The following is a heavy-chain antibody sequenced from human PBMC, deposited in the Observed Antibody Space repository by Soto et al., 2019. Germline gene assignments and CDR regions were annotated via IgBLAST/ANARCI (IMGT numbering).Heavy chain of an antibody. Sequence: ASVKVSCKASGYTFTSYCISWVRQAPGQGLEWMGWISAYNGNTNYAQKLQGRVTMTTDTSTSTAYMELRSLRSDDTAVYYCARDLTELELAGYWGQGTLVTVSS. D-gene: IGHD1-7*01. J-gene: IGHJ4*02. CDR2: ISAYNGNT. CDR1: GYTFTSYC. CDR3: ARDLTELELAGY. V-gene: IGHV1-18*01.